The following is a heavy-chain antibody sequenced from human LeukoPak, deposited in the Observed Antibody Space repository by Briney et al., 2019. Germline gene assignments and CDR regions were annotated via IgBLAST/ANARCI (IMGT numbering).Heavy chain of an antibody. J-gene: IGHJ3*02. CDR2: IYSGGST. Sequence: GGSLRLSCAASGFTVSSNYMSWVRQAPGKGLEWVSVIYSGGSTYYADSVKGRFTISRDNSKNTVYLQMNSLRAEDTAVYYCARECSADDAFDIWGQGTMVTVSS. CDR1: GFTVSSNY. V-gene: IGHV3-53*01. D-gene: IGHD6-19*01. CDR3: ARECSADDAFDI.